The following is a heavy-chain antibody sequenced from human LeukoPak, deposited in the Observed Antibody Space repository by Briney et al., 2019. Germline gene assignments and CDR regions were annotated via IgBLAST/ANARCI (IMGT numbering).Heavy chain of an antibody. J-gene: IGHJ4*02. CDR1: GFTFNRYV. Sequence: GGSLRLSCAASGFTFNRYVMSWIRQAPGKGLEWVSYISSSSSYTNYADSVKGRFTISRDNAKSSLYLQMNSLRAEDTAVYYCARLYGDYFDYWGQGTLVTVSS. V-gene: IGHV3-11*06. CDR2: ISSSSSYT. D-gene: IGHD4-17*01. CDR3: ARLYGDYFDY.